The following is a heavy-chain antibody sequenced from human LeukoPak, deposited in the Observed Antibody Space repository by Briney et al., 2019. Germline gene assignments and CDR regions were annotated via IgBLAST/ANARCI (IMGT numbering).Heavy chain of an antibody. CDR2: ISGSGGST. Sequence: PGGSLRLSCAASGFTFSSYAMSLVRQAPRKGLEWVSAISGSGGSTYYADSVKGRFTISRDNSKNTLYLQMNSLRAEDTAVYYCAKDRGSYFDYWGQGTLVTVSS. V-gene: IGHV3-23*01. CDR3: AKDRGSYFDY. CDR1: GFTFSSYA. D-gene: IGHD1-26*01. J-gene: IGHJ4*02.